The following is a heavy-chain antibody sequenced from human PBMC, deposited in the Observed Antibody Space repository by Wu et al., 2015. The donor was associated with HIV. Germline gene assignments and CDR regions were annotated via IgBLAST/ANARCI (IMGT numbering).Heavy chain of an antibody. J-gene: IGHJ6*04. CDR2: INPSGGST. CDR3: AKISTQYYYYGMDV. Sequence: QVQLVQSGAEVKKPGASVKSPARHLDTPSVVTICTGCDRPLGQGLEWMGMINPSGGSTSYAQKFQGRVTMTRDTSTTTVYMELSSLRSEDTAVYYCAKISTQYYYYGMDVVGRRDTGHRLL. CDR1: DTPSVVT. D-gene: IGHD3-3*01. V-gene: IGHV1-46*01.